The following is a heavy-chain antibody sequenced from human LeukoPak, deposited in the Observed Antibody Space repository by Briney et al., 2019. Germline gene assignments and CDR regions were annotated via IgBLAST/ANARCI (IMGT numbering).Heavy chain of an antibody. Sequence: ASVKVSCKASGYTFTDNYIHWVRQAPGQWLEFMGWIGPKNGDTHYAQKFQGRVTLTRDTSISTVYMELYRLTSDDAAVYFCVRDHISSYDYWGQGTLVTVSS. J-gene: IGHJ4*02. D-gene: IGHD3-10*01. CDR2: IGPKNGDT. CDR1: GYTFTDNY. V-gene: IGHV1-2*02. CDR3: VRDHISSYDY.